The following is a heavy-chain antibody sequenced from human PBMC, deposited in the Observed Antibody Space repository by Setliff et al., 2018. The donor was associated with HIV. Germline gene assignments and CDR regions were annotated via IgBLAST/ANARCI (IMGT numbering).Heavy chain of an antibody. Sequence: GGSLRLSCAASGFTFSDFGMHWVRQAPGKGLEWVAIIWSDGSNIYYADSVKGRFTISRDNAKKSVYLQMNSLRAEDTAVYYCARDRDDYDYVWGSYRFADYWGQGTLVTVSS. CDR3: ARDRDDYDYVWGSYRFADY. V-gene: IGHV3-33*01. J-gene: IGHJ4*02. CDR2: IWSDGSNI. D-gene: IGHD3-16*02. CDR1: GFTFSDFG.